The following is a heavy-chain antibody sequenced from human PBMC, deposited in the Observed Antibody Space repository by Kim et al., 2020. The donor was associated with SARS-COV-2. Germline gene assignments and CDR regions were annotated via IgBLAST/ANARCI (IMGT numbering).Heavy chain of an antibody. CDR3: AVVAATSEYFQY. Sequence: ASVKVSCKASGYTFTSYDINWVRQATGQGREWMGWMNPNSGNTGYAQKFQGRVTMTRNTSISTAYMELSSLRSEDTAVYYCAVVAATSEYFQYWGQGTLVTVSS. CDR2: MNPNSGNT. D-gene: IGHD2-15*01. J-gene: IGHJ1*01. CDR1: GYTFTSYD. V-gene: IGHV1-8*01.